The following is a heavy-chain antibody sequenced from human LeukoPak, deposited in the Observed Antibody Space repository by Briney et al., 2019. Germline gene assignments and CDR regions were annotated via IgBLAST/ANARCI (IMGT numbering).Heavy chain of an antibody. J-gene: IGHJ4*02. V-gene: IGHV4-59*11. CDR2: IYYSGST. CDR3: ARDRGDYDSSGYYGYFDY. D-gene: IGHD3-22*01. CDR1: GGSIRSHY. Sequence: SETLSLTCTVSGGSIRSHYWSWIRQPPGKGLEWIGYIYYSGSTNYNPSLKSRVTISVDTSKNQFSLKLSSVAAADTAVYYCARDRGDYDSSGYYGYFDYWGQGALVTVSS.